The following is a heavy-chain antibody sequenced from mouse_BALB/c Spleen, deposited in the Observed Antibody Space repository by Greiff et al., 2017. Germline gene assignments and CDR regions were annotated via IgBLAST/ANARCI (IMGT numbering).Heavy chain of an antibody. CDR3: ARGNWDFAY. Sequence: VKLQQSGAELVRPGTSVKVSCKASGYAFTNYLIEWVKQRPGQGLEWIGVINPGSGGTNYNEKFKGKATLTADKSSSTAYMQLSSLTSDDSAVYFCARGNWDFAYWGQGTLVTVSA. CDR1: GYAFTNYL. CDR2: INPGSGGT. J-gene: IGHJ3*01. V-gene: IGHV1-54*01. D-gene: IGHD4-1*02.